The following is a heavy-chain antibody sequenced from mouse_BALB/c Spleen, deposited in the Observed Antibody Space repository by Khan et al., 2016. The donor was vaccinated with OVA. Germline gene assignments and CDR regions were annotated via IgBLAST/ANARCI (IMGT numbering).Heavy chain of an antibody. CDR3: ARPAYDGYYDY. Sequence: QVQLKQSGPELVRPGVSVKISCKGSGYTFTDYAMYWVRQSHAKSLEWIGLISTYSGNTNYNQKFRGKATMTVDKSSSTAYMELARLTSEDSAIYYCARPAYDGYYDYWGQGTTLIVSS. V-gene: IGHV1S137*01. CDR2: ISTYSGNT. D-gene: IGHD2-3*01. CDR1: GYTFTDYA. J-gene: IGHJ2*01.